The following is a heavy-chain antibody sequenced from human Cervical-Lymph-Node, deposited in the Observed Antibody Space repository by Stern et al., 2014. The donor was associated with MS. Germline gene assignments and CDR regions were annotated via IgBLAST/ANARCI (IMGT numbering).Heavy chain of an antibody. V-gene: IGHV3-48*02. CDR1: GFTFSTSS. CDR2: ISSSSSMI. CDR3: ARAANGFDI. J-gene: IGHJ3*02. Sequence: VQLMQSGGGLVQPGGSLRLSCVASGFTFSTSSMKWVRQAPGKGLEWVSHISSSSSMIYYADSVKGRFTVSRDNAKNSLYLQMNSRRDEDTALYYCARAANGFDIWGQGTMVTVSS.